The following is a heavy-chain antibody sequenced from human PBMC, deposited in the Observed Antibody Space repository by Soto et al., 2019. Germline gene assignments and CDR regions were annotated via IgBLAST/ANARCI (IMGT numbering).Heavy chain of an antibody. D-gene: IGHD3-22*01. CDR1: GGTFISDA. J-gene: IGHJ4*02. Sequence: QVRLVQSEAEVKKAGSSVKVSCKASGGTFISDAVTWVRQAPGQRLEWMGGVIPMFPKANYAQKFQGRATITADKSTSTVYMELHSLKSEDTALYYCARCHSDSSGPGYLDSWGQGTLVTVTS. CDR3: ARCHSDSSGPGYLDS. CDR2: VIPMFPKA. V-gene: IGHV1-69*06.